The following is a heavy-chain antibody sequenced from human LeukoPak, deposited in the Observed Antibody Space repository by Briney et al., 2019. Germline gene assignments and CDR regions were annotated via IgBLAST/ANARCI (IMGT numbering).Heavy chain of an antibody. CDR1: GYSFTGFG. V-gene: IGHV1-3*03. CDR3: ARDRPQTGALDM. CDR2: INPVNGNR. D-gene: IGHD3-9*01. Sequence: ASVKVSCKASGYSFTGFGIHRVRQAPGQGLEWMGWINPVNGNRKYSEKFQGRVTITRDTSARTAYMGLSSLISEDMAVYYCARDRPQTGALDMWGQGTMVTVSS. J-gene: IGHJ3*02.